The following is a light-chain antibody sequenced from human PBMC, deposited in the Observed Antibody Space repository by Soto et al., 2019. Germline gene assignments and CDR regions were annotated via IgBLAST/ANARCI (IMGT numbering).Light chain of an antibody. Sequence: EIVLTQSPGTLSLSPGERATLSCRASQSVSSSYLAWYQQKPGQAPRLLIYGASSRATGIPDRFSGSGSGTDFTLTISRLEPEEFAVYYCQHYGSSWTFGQGTKVDIK. CDR1: QSVSSSY. CDR3: QHYGSSWT. V-gene: IGKV3-20*01. CDR2: GAS. J-gene: IGKJ1*01.